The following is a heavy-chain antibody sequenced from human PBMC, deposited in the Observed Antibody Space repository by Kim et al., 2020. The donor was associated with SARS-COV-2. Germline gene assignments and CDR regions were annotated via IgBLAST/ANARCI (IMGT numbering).Heavy chain of an antibody. CDR1: DESDESFSGYY. Sequence: SETLSLTCAVYDESDESFSGYYWSWIRQPPGKGPEWIGEINQSGSANYNPSLKSRVTMSVDTFKNQFSLNLNSVTAADTAVHYCARGTASQSSRWSFSHFDYWGQGTLVT. V-gene: IGHV4-34*01. J-gene: IGHJ4*02. D-gene: IGHD6-13*01. CDR3: ARGTASQSSRWSFSHFDY. CDR2: INQSGSA.